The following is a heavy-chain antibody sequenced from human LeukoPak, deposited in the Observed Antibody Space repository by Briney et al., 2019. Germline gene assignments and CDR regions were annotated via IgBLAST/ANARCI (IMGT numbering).Heavy chain of an antibody. CDR3: ARVLGYYDILTGYYSGWYYYYYMDV. D-gene: IGHD3-9*01. CDR2: ISYDGSNK. CDR1: GFTFSSYA. Sequence: GGSLRLSCAASGFTFSSYAMHWVRQAPGKGLEWVAVISYDGSNKYYADSVKGRFTISRDNSKNTLYLQMNSLRAEDTAVYYCARVLGYYDILTGYYSGWYYYYYMDVWGKGTTVTISS. V-gene: IGHV3-30*14. J-gene: IGHJ6*03.